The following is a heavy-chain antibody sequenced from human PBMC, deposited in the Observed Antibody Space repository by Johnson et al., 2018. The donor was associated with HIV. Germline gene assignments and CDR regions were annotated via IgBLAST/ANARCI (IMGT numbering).Heavy chain of an antibody. J-gene: IGHJ3*02. CDR3: ARGRMHFLEGGACDI. CDR2: INADGSRT. Sequence: VQLVESGGGVVQPGGSLKLSCAASGFTFSHYWMEWVRQAPGEGLVWVSRINADGSRTTYADSVKGRFTISRDHAKNKLHLQMNSLRAEETAVYHCARGRMHFLEGGACDIWGQGPMVTVSS. CDR1: GFTFSHYW. V-gene: IGHV3-74*02. D-gene: IGHD3-3*01.